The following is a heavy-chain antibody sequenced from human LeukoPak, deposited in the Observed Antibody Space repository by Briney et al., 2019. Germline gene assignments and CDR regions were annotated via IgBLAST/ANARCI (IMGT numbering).Heavy chain of an antibody. CDR1: GGSISSGGYY. D-gene: IGHD2-21*02. V-gene: IGHV4-31*03. J-gene: IGHJ4*02. CDR3: ERGPRIRGDSKPQPFDY. CDR2: IYYSGST. Sequence: SQTLSLTCTVSGGSISSGGYYWSWIRQHPGKGLEWIGYIYYSGSTYYNPSLKSRVTISVDTSKNQFSLKLSSVTAADTAVYYCERGPRIRGDSKPQPFDYWGQGTLVTVSS.